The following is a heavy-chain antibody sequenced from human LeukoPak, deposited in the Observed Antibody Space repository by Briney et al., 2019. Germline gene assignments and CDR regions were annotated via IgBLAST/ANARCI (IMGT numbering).Heavy chain of an antibody. J-gene: IGHJ4*02. D-gene: IGHD3-9*01. CDR1: GFTFSNYA. Sequence: QPGASLRLSCAASGFTFSNYAMSWVRQAPGKGLEWVSAILGSGGSTYYADSVKGRFTVSRDNSRSTLYLQMKSLRAEDTALYYCAKWGDYDVLTGYYVPDYWGQGTRVTVSS. CDR2: ILGSGGST. CDR3: AKWGDYDVLTGYYVPDY. V-gene: IGHV3-23*01.